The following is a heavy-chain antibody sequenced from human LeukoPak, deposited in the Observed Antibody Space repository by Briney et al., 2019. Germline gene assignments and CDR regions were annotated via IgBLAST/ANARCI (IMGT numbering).Heavy chain of an antibody. CDR1: GGSISGYY. D-gene: IGHD5-12*01. J-gene: IGHJ2*01. CDR3: ARDQRCSRYDGGCDQWYFDL. V-gene: IGHV4-59*01. Sequence: PSETLSLTCTVSGGSISGYYWSWLRQPPGQGLEWIGYIYHSGFTDYNPSVRSRVTISVDTSRNQFFLKLTSATAADTAIYYCARDQRCSRYDGGCDQWYFDLWGRGTLVTVSS. CDR2: IYHSGFT.